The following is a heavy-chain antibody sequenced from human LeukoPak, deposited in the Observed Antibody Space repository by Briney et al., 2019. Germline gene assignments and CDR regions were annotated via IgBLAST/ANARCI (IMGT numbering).Heavy chain of an antibody. CDR1: GFTFSSYS. CDR2: ISNSSSYI. D-gene: IGHD4-17*01. V-gene: IGHV3-21*01. CDR3: ARGYGDYPLYFDY. Sequence: GGSLRLSCAASGFTFSSYSMNWVRQAPGKGLEWVSSISNSSSYIYYADSVKGRFTISRDNAKNSLYLQMNSLRAEDTAVYYCARGYGDYPLYFDYWGQGTLVTVSS. J-gene: IGHJ4*02.